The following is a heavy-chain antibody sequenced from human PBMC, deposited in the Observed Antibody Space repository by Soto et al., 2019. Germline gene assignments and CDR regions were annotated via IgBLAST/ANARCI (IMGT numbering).Heavy chain of an antibody. D-gene: IGHD3-22*01. J-gene: IGHJ4*02. Sequence: RASVKVSCKASGYTFTGYYMHWVRQAPGQGLEWMGWINPNSGGTNYAQKFQGRVTMTRDTSISTAYMELSRLRSDDTAVYYCARTQDYYDSSGPLDYWGQGTLVTVSS. V-gene: IGHV1-2*02. CDR2: INPNSGGT. CDR3: ARTQDYYDSSGPLDY. CDR1: GYTFTGYY.